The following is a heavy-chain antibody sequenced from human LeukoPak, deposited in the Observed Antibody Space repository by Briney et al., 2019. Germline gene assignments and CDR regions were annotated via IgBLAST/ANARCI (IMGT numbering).Heavy chain of an antibody. V-gene: IGHV3-21*01. CDR3: ARGPSTGGGGYYFDY. D-gene: IGHD3-16*01. CDR2: ISSSSSYI. CDR1: GFTFSSYS. Sequence: GVSLRLSCAASGFTFSSYSMNWVRQAPGKGLKWGSSISSSSSYIYYADSVKGRFTISRDNAKNSLYLQMNSLRAEDTAVYYCARGPSTGGGGYYFDYWGQGTLVTVSS. J-gene: IGHJ4*02.